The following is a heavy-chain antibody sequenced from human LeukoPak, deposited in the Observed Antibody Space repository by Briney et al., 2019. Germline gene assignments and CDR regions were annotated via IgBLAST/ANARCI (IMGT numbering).Heavy chain of an antibody. J-gene: IGHJ2*01. V-gene: IGHV4-4*09. CDR1: GGSISSYY. Sequence: SETLSLTCTVSGGSISSYYWSWIRQPPGKGLEWIGYIYTSGSTNYNPSLKSRVTISVDTSKNQFSLELSSVTAADTAVYYCARQGGYGGNSDWYFDLWGRGTLVTVSS. D-gene: IGHD4-23*01. CDR2: IYTSGST. CDR3: ARQGGYGGNSDWYFDL.